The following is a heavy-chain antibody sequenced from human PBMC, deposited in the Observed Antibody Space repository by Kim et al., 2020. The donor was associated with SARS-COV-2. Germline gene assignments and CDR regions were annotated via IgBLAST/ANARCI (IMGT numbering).Heavy chain of an antibody. CDR3: ARDLAGGIAAAVGWFDP. J-gene: IGHJ5*02. Sequence: VKGRFTISRDNAKNSLYLQMNSLRAEDTALYHCARDLAGGIAAAVGWFDPWGQGTLVTVSS. V-gene: IGHV3-20*01. D-gene: IGHD6-13*01.